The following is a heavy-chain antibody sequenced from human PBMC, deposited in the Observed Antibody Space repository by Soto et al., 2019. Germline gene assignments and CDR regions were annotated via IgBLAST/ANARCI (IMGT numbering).Heavy chain of an antibody. CDR2: IIPIFGTA. CDR3: ARDGASKEYSSSSPYYYYGMDV. Sequence: QVQLVQSGAEVKKPGSSVKVSCKASGGTFSSYAISWVRQAPGQGLEWMGGIIPIFGTANYTQKFQGRVTISADKCTSTAYMELSSLRSEDTAVYYCARDGASKEYSSSSPYYYYGMDVWGRGTTVTVSS. D-gene: IGHD6-6*01. J-gene: IGHJ6*02. CDR1: GGTFSSYA. V-gene: IGHV1-69*06.